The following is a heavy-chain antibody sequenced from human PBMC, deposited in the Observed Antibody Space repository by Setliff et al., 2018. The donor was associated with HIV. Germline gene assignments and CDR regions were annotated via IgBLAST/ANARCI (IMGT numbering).Heavy chain of an antibody. CDR2: IFNNGNT. CDR3: ARGGQLHLGVFIPDSNRFDP. CDR1: GDSIKSANYF. V-gene: IGHV4-31*03. J-gene: IGHJ5*02. Sequence: LSLTCTVSGDSIKSANYFWTWIRQHPGRGLEWIGNIFNNGNTNYNPSLRSRADIFLDTSKNQFSLRLSSVSAADTAVYYCARGGQLHLGVFIPDSNRFDPWGQGTLVTVSS. D-gene: IGHD3-3*01.